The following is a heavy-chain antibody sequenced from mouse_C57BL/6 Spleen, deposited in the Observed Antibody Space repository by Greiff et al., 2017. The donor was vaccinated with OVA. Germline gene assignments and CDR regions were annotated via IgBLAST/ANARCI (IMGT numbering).Heavy chain of an antibody. Sequence: VQLVESGPELVKPGASVKISCKASGYAFSSSWMNWVKQRPGKGLEWIGRIYPGDGDTNYNGKFKGKATLTADKSSSTAYMQLSSLTSEDSAVYFCARERDYYGSSHYFDYWGQGTTLTASS. CDR1: GYAFSSSW. J-gene: IGHJ2*01. D-gene: IGHD1-1*01. V-gene: IGHV1-82*01. CDR3: ARERDYYGSSHYFDY. CDR2: IYPGDGDT.